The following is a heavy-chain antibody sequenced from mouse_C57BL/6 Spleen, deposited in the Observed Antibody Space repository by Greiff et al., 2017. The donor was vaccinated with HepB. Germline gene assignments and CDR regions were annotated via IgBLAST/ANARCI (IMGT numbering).Heavy chain of an antibody. V-gene: IGHV3-6*01. CDR1: GYSITSGYY. D-gene: IGHD2-4*01. CDR3: ARIYYDYDEAFDY. CDR2: ISYDGSN. Sequence: EVKLQESGPGLVKPSQSLSLTCSVTGYSITSGYYWNWIRQFPGNKLEWMGYISYDGSNNYNPSLKNRISITRDTSKNQFFLKLNSVTTEDTATYDCARIYYDYDEAFDYWGQGTTLTVSS. J-gene: IGHJ2*01.